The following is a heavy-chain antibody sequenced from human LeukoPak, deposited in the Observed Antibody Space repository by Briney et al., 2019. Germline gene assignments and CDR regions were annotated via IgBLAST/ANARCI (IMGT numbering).Heavy chain of an antibody. CDR1: GFTFRSYE. Sequence: GGSLRLSCEDSGFTFRSYEMTWVRQAPGKGLEWIAYLSSSGSAFSYADSVKGRFTISRDNAKNSLYLQMNSLRAEDTAVYYCAELGIIMIGGVWGKGTTVTISS. D-gene: IGHD3-10*02. V-gene: IGHV3-48*03. CDR2: LSSSGSAF. J-gene: IGHJ6*04. CDR3: AELGIIMIGGV.